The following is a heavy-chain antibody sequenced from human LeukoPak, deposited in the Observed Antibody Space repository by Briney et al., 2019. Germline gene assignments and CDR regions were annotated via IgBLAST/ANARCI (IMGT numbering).Heavy chain of an antibody. CDR1: GDSVSSNSAA. D-gene: IGHD3-22*01. CDR2: TYYRSKWYN. CDR3: ARAGDSSGYRTNYYYYGMDV. J-gene: IGHJ6*02. Sequence: SQTLSLTCAISGDSVSSNSAAWNWIRHSPSRGLEWLGRTYYRSKWYNDYAVSVKSRITINPDTSKNQFSLQLNSVTPEDTAVYYCARAGDSSGYRTNYYYYGMDVWGQGTTVTVSS. V-gene: IGHV6-1*01.